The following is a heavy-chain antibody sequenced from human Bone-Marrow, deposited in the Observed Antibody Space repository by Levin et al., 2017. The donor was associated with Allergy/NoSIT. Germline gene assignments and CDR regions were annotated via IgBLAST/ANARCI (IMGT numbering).Heavy chain of an antibody. D-gene: IGHD2-21*01. CDR3: AIDLCDRTETQHCGGSYYNYYGMDV. CDR2: IIPPFAAT. J-gene: IGHJ6*02. CDR1: GVSFITHA. V-gene: IGHV1-69*13. Sequence: GASVKVSCKASGVSFITHAISWVRQAPGQGLEWVGGIIPPFAATNYAQKFQGRLTITADESATTAYMDLSSLTSEETAVYYCAIDLCDRTETQHCGGSYYNYYGMDVWGQGTTVTVSS.